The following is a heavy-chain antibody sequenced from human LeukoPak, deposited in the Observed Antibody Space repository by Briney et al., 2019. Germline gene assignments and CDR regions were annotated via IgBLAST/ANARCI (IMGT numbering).Heavy chain of an antibody. CDR3: ARQAGTYDVLTGYYQPFDC. D-gene: IGHD3-9*01. V-gene: IGHV4-39*01. CDR1: GGSISSSSYY. J-gene: IGHJ4*02. CDR2: IYYSGST. Sequence: SETLSLTCTVSGGSISSSSYYWGWIRQPPGKGLEWIGTIYYSGSTYYSPSLKSRVTISVDTSKNQFSLKLSSVTAADTAVYYCARQAGTYDVLTGYYQPFDCWGQRTLVTVSS.